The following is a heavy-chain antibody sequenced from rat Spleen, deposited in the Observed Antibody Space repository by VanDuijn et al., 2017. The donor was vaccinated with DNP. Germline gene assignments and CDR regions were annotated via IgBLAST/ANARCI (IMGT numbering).Heavy chain of an antibody. CDR1: GYTFTTYY. D-gene: IGHD1-4*01. CDR3: ARRRLPYWYFDF. CDR2: INAGSGGT. V-gene: IGHV1-43*01. J-gene: IGHJ1*01. Sequence: QIQLQQSGAELAKPDSSVKISCRASGYTFTTYYITWIKQTTGQGLEYIGYINAGSGGTNYNEKFKGKATLTVDKSSSTAFMQLSSLTPADSAVYYCARRRLPYWYFDFWGPGTMVTVSS.